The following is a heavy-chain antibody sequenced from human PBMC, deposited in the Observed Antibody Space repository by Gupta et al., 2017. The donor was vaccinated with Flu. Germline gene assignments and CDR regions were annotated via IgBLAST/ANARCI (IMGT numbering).Heavy chain of an antibody. D-gene: IGHD5-18*01. Sequence: EVHLLESGGGLVQPGGSLRRSCEASGFTFRPYAMNWVRQAPGRGLEWVSTITDAGAGTYYADSVRGRFTISRANTKNTLFLQMDSLRAGDTATYYCAKGSLVTAPQYGREYFDYLGQGTLVTVSS. J-gene: IGHJ4*02. V-gene: IGHV3-23*01. CDR1: GFTFRPYA. CDR3: AKGSLVTAPQYGREYFDY. CDR2: ITDAGAGT.